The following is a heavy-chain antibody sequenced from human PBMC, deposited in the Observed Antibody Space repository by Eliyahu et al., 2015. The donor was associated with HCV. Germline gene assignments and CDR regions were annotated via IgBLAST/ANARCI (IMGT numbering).Heavy chain of an antibody. D-gene: IGHD6-13*01. J-gene: IGHJ4*02. CDR1: GYTFTNYW. V-gene: IGHV5-51*01. CDR2: IYPADSRR. CDR3: ATTYSKTSFFFDY. Sequence: EVQLVQSGAQLKKXGESLRISXKXSGYTFTNYWTXXVRQMPGKGLEWMGIIYPADSRRTYSPSFQGQVTISADKSINXAYLQWSSLGASDTAIYFCATTYSKTSFFFDYWGQGTLVTVSS.